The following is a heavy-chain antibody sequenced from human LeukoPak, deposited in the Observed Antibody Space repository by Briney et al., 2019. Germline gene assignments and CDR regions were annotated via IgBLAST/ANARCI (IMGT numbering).Heavy chain of an antibody. CDR1: GFSFNNYG. CDR3: AKSAARLVSDYYYYMDV. J-gene: IGHJ6*03. D-gene: IGHD6-6*01. V-gene: IGHV3-23*01. Sequence: GGSLRLSCAASGFSFNNYGMSWVRQAPGKGLEWVSAISGRGGSTYYADSMKGRFTISRDNSKNTLYLQMNSLRTEDTALYYCAKSAARLVSDYYYYMDVWGKGTTVTVSS. CDR2: ISGRGGST.